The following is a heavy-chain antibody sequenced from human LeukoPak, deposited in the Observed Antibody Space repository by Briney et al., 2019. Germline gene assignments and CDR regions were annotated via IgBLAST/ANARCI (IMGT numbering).Heavy chain of an antibody. V-gene: IGHV1-8*03. Sequence: ASVKVSCKASGYTFTGYYMHWVRQAPGQGLEWMGWMNPNSGNTGYAQKFQGRVTITRNTSISTAYMELSSLRSEDTAVYYCARVRSGGYSYGGTRDAFDIWGQGTMVTVSS. CDR3: ARVRSGGYSYGGTRDAFDI. CDR1: GYTFTGYY. J-gene: IGHJ3*02. D-gene: IGHD5-18*01. CDR2: MNPNSGNT.